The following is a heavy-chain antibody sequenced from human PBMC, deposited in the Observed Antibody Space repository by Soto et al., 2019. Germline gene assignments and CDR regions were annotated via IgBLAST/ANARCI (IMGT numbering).Heavy chain of an antibody. V-gene: IGHV4-59*01. Sequence: PSETLSLTCTVSGGSISSYYWSWIRQPPGKGLEWIGYIYYSGSTNYNPSLKSRVTISVDTSKNQFSLKLSSVTAADTAVYYCARDSLNYDILTGPQNLNYYYYGMDVWGQGTTVTVSS. CDR3: ARDSLNYDILTGPQNLNYYYYGMDV. J-gene: IGHJ6*02. CDR1: GGSISSYY. D-gene: IGHD3-9*01. CDR2: IYYSGST.